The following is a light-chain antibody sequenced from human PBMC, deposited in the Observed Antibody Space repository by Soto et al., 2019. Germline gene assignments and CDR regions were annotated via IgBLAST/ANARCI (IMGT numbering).Light chain of an antibody. CDR3: QQYNNWPPLT. J-gene: IGKJ4*01. V-gene: IGKV3-15*01. Sequence: EIVMTQSPATLSVSPGERVTLSCRASQSVRSNLAWYQQKTGQAPRLLIFAASTRATGIPARFSGSGSGTEFTLTISSLQSEAFAVYYCQQYNNWPPLTFGGGTKVEIK. CDR1: QSVRSN. CDR2: AAS.